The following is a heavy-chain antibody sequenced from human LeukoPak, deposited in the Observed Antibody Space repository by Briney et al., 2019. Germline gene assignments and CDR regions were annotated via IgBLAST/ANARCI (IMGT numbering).Heavy chain of an antibody. Sequence: SETLSLTCTVSGYSISTTFYWGWIRQPPGKGLECIGYIFPSGSTYYNPSLERRVTMSIDTSKNQFSLKVNSVTAADTAVYYCARDLASSSYNAAFDLWGQGTMVTVSS. V-gene: IGHV4-38-2*02. CDR3: ARDLASSSYNAAFDL. CDR2: IFPSGST. D-gene: IGHD6-13*01. J-gene: IGHJ3*01. CDR1: GYSISTTFY.